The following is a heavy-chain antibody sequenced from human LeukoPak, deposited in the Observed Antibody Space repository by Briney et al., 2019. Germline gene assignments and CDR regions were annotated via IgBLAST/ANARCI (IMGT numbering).Heavy chain of an antibody. CDR3: ARGYCSGGSCYSSFYFDY. CDR2: IYPGDSDT. V-gene: IGHV5-51*01. CDR1: GYSFTSYW. Sequence: GESLKISCKGSGYSFTSYWIGWVRQMPGKGLEWMGIIYPGDSDTRYSPSFQGQVTISADKSISTAYLQWSSLKASDTAMYYCARGYCSGGSCYSSFYFDYWGQGTLVTVSS. J-gene: IGHJ4*02. D-gene: IGHD2-15*01.